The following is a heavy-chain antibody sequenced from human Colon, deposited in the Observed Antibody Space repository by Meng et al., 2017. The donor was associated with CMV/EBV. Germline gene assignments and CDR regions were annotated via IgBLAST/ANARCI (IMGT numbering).Heavy chain of an antibody. CDR1: GFTFSNYG. J-gene: IGHJ4*02. CDR2: MSGSGMRT. V-gene: IGHV3-23*04. D-gene: IGHD3-10*01. CDR3: AKDYHTSGRDYFDY. Sequence: GQLVESGGGVVQPGGSLSLSCAASGFTFSNYGMSWVRQAPGKGLEWVSTMSGSGMRTYYADSVKGRFTISRDNSKNRLYLQMNSLRAEDTALYYCAKDYHTSGRDYFDYWGQGALVTVSS.